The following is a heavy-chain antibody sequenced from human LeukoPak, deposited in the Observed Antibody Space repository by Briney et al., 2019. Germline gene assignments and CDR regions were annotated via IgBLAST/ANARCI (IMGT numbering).Heavy chain of an antibody. CDR2: IRGGGEI. CDR3: AKANWVSNADAVW. D-gene: IGHD1-1*01. J-gene: IGHJ4*02. Sequence: GGSLRLSCAASGFSFSDYAMSWVRQAPARGPEGVSSIRGGGEISYADSVKGRFTLSRDDSRNTVYLQLNNLRVEDTAIYYCAKANWVSNADAVWWGQGTQVTVSS. V-gene: IGHV3-23*01. CDR1: GFSFSDYA.